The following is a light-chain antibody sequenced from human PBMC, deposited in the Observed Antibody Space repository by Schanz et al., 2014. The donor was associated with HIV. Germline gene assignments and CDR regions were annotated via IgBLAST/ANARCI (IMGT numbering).Light chain of an antibody. CDR1: QSIASY. CDR3: QKYDSAPLT. CDR2: AAS. V-gene: IGKV1-27*01. Sequence: DIQMTQSPSSLSASVGARVTITCRASQSIASYLNWYQQKPGKAPKLLSYAASTLQSGVPSRFSGSGSGTDFTLTISSLQPEDVATYYCQKYDSAPLTFGPGTKVDIK. J-gene: IGKJ3*01.